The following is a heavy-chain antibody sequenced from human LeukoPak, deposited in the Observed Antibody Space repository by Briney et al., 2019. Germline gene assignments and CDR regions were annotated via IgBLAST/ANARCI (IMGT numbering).Heavy chain of an antibody. V-gene: IGHV3-23*01. CDR3: ARDNDLLRYFDWPLDY. D-gene: IGHD3-9*01. CDR2: ISGSGSNT. J-gene: IGHJ4*02. Sequence: GGSLRLSCAASGFTFRSYAMSWVRQAPGKGLEWVSSISGSGSNTYYADSVKGRFTISRDNSKNTLYLQMNSLRAEDTAVYYCARDNDLLRYFDWPLDYWGQGTLVTVSS. CDR1: GFTFRSYA.